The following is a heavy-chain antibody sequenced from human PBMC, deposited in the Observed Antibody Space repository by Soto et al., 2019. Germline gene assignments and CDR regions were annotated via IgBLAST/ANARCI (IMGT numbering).Heavy chain of an antibody. CDR3: AKDRRPNYYCGMDV. J-gene: IGHJ6*02. Sequence: QVQLVESGGGVVQPGRSLRLSCAASGFTFSSYGMHWVRQAPGKGLEWVAVISYDGSNKYYADSVKGRFTISRDNCKNPMYPQTNILTCEDTAVDDGAKDRRPNYYCGMDVWGQGTTVTVCS. CDR1: GFTFSSYG. D-gene: IGHD6-25*01. V-gene: IGHV3-30*18. CDR2: ISYDGSNK.